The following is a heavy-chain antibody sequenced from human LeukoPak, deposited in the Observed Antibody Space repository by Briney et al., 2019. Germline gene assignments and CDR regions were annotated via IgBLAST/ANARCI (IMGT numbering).Heavy chain of an antibody. CDR1: GYTFTGYY. CDR3: ARARNYCSGGSCYYFDY. D-gene: IGHD2-15*01. V-gene: IGHV1-2*06. Sequence: ASVKVSCKASGYTFTGYYMHWVRQAPGQGLEWMGRINPNSGGTNYAQKFQGRVAMTRDTSISTAYMELSRLRSDDTAVYYCARARNYCSGGSCYYFDYWGQGTLVTVSS. CDR2: INPNSGGT. J-gene: IGHJ4*02.